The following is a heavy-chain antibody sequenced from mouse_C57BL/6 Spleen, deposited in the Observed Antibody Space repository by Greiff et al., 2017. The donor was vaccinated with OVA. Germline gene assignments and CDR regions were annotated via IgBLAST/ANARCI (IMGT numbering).Heavy chain of an antibody. CDR3: ARKGGDGSYWYFDV. CDR1: GYTFTSYW. D-gene: IGHD3-3*01. J-gene: IGHJ1*03. Sequence: QVHVKQPGAELVRPGSSVKLSCKASGYTFTSYWMHWVKQRPIQGLEWIGNIDPSDSETHYNQKFKDKATLTVDKSSSTAYMQLSSLTSEDSAVYYCARKGGDGSYWYFDVWGTGTTVTVSS. CDR2: IDPSDSET. V-gene: IGHV1-52*01.